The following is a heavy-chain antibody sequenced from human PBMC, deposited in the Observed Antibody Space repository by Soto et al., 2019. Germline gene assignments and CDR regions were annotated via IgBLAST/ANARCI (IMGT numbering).Heavy chain of an antibody. V-gene: IGHV1-18*01. J-gene: IGHJ6*02. CDR2: ISAYNGNT. D-gene: IGHD2-15*01. CDR3: ARLLGYCSGGSCPDYYYYGMDV. Sequence: QVQLVQSGAEVKKPGASVKVSCKASGYTFTSYGISWVRQAPGQGLEWMGWISAYNGNTNYAQKLQGRVTMTTDTATRTAYMELRSLRSDDTAVYYCARLLGYCSGGSCPDYYYYGMDVWGQGTTVTVSS. CDR1: GYTFTSYG.